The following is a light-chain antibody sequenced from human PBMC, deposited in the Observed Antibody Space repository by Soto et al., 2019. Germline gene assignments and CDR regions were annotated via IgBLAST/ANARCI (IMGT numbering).Light chain of an antibody. V-gene: IGKV1-12*01. CDR3: QLANSFPLT. CDR2: AAS. Sequence: IQMTQSPSSVSASVGDRVTITCRASQGINSWLAWYQQKPGKAPKLLIYAASTLQSGVPSRFSCSGTGIEFTLTISSLQPEDFATYYCQLANSFPLTFGGWTKVEIK. CDR1: QGINSW. J-gene: IGKJ4*01.